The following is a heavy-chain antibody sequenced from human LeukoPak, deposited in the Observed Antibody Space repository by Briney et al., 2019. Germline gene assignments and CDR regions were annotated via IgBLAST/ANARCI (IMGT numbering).Heavy chain of an antibody. Sequence: SQTLSLTCTVSGGSISSGSYYWSWIRQPAGKGLEWIGRIYTSGSTNYNPSLKSRVTISVDTSKNQFSLKLSSVTAADTAVYYCARWVAVADYFDYWGQGTLVTVSS. D-gene: IGHD6-19*01. V-gene: IGHV4-61*02. J-gene: IGHJ4*02. CDR1: GGSISSGSYY. CDR2: IYTSGST. CDR3: ARWVAVADYFDY.